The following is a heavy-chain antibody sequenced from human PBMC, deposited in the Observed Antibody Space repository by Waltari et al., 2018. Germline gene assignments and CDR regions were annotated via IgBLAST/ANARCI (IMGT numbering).Heavy chain of an antibody. CDR1: GGSFSGYY. J-gene: IGHJ5*02. CDR3: ARGRGSSWSRRGYNWFDP. CDR2: INHSGRT. D-gene: IGHD6-13*01. Sequence: QVQLQQWGAGLLKPSETLSLTCAVYGGSFSGYYWSWIRQPPGKGLEWIGEINHSGRTNYHPAPKSRVTISVDTSKNQFSLKLSSVTAADTAVYYCARGRGSSWSRRGYNWFDPWGQGTLVTVSS. V-gene: IGHV4-34*01.